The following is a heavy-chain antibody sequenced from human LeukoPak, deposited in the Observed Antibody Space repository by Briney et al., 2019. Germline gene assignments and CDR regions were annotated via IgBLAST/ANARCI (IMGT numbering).Heavy chain of an antibody. CDR2: ISSSSSYI. CDR3: ARVSGYGAYFDY. D-gene: IGHD5-12*01. J-gene: IGHJ4*02. V-gene: IGHV3-21*01. Sequence: KTGGSLRLSCAASGFTFSSYSMNWVRQAPGKGLEWVSSISSSSSYIFYADSVKGRFTISRDSAKNSLYLQMNSLRAEDTAVYYCARVSGYGAYFDYWGQGTLVTVSS. CDR1: GFTFSSYS.